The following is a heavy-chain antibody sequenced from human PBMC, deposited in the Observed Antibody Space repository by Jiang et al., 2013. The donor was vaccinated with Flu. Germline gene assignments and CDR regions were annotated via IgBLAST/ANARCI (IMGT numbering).Heavy chain of an antibody. V-gene: IGHV4-30-4*07. CDR1: GGSISSDGYA. Sequence: GPGLVKPSQTLSLTCAVSGGSISSDGYAWSWIRLPPGKGLEWIGYIYYSGSTNYSPSLKSRVTISVDTSKNQMSLKVNSVTPADTAVYYCARGIMYFESWGQGTLVTVSS. CDR3: ARGIMYFES. D-gene: IGHD2-8*01. CDR2: IYYSGST. J-gene: IGHJ4*02.